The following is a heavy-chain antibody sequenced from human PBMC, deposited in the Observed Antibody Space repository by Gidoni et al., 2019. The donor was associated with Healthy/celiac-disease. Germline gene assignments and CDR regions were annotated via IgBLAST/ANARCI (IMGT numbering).Heavy chain of an antibody. D-gene: IGHD6-19*01. CDR3: ARDRGSSGWKNWYFDL. Sequence: QVQLVESGGGVVQPGRSLRLSCAASGFTLSRYGMHWVRHAPGKGLEWVAVIWYDGSNKYYADSVKGRFTISRDNSKNTLYLQMNSLRAEDTAVYYCARDRGSSGWKNWYFDLWGRGTLVTVSS. CDR2: IWYDGSNK. V-gene: IGHV3-33*01. CDR1: GFTLSRYG. J-gene: IGHJ2*01.